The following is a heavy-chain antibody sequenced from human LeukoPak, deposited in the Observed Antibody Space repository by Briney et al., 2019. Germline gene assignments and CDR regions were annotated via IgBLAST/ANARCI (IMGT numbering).Heavy chain of an antibody. J-gene: IGHJ4*02. Sequence: GGTLRLSCVASGFTFSSYGMSWVRQAPGKGLEWVSYVSATGHTTNYADSVKGRFTMSRDNSKNTPPLQMNSLRAEDTAVYYCAKGAVGKSESSGYPPHFDYWGQGTLVSVSS. CDR2: VSATGHTT. V-gene: IGHV3-23*01. D-gene: IGHD3-22*01. CDR3: AKGAVGKSESSGYPPHFDY. CDR1: GFTFSSYG.